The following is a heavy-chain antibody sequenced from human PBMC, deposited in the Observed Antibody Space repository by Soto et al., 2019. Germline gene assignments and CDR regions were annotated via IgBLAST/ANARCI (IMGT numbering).Heavy chain of an antibody. D-gene: IGHD3-10*01. V-gene: IGHV4-61*08. CDR3: ARVIWVRGVINWFDP. J-gene: IGHJ5*02. CDR2: IYYSGNS. Sequence: SETLSLTCTVSGASVSSGDYYWSSIRQSPGQGLEWIGYIYYSGNSNYNPSLKGRVTISVDTSKNQFSLKLSSVTAADTAVYYCARVIWVRGVINWFDPWGQGTLVTVSS. CDR1: GASVSSGDYY.